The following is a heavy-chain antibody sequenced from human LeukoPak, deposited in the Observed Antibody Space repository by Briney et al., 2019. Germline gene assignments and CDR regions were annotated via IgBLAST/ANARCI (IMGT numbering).Heavy chain of an antibody. D-gene: IGHD3-16*02. CDR2: ISYEGSNK. CDR3: AKQSGSYRYFDY. V-gene: IGHV3-30-3*01. CDR1: GFTFSSYA. Sequence: GGSLRLSCAASGFTFSSYAMHWVRQAPGKGLEWVAVISYEGSNKYYADSVEGRFTISRDNSKNTLYLQMNSVRAEDTAVYYCAKQSGSYRYFDYWGQGTLVTVSS. J-gene: IGHJ4*02.